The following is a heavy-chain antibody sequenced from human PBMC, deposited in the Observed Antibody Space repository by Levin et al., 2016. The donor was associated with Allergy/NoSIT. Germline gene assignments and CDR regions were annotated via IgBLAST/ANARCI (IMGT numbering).Heavy chain of an antibody. Sequence: GESLKISCAASGFTFSSYGMHWVRQAPGKGLEWVAVISYDGSNKYYADSVKGRFTISRDNSKNTLYLQMNSLRAEDTAVYYCAKEVAAAGTIFWTDESFDYWGQGTLVTVSS. J-gene: IGHJ4*02. CDR1: GFTFSSYG. CDR3: AKEVAAAGTIFWTDESFDY. V-gene: IGHV3-30*18. D-gene: IGHD6-13*01. CDR2: ISYDGSNK.